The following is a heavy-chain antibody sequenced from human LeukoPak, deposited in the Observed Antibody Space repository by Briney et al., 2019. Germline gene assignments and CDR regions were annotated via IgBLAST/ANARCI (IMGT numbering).Heavy chain of an antibody. CDR3: AKGDMITFGGAPFFDY. J-gene: IGHJ4*02. D-gene: IGHD3-16*01. V-gene: IGHV3-23*01. CDR1: GFTFSSYA. CDR2: ISGSGGST. Sequence: PGGSLRLSCAASGFTFSSYAMSWVRQAPGKGLEWVSAISGSGGSTYYADSVKGRFTISRDNSKNTLYLQMNSLRAEDTAVYYCAKGDMITFGGAPFFDYWGQGTLVTVSS.